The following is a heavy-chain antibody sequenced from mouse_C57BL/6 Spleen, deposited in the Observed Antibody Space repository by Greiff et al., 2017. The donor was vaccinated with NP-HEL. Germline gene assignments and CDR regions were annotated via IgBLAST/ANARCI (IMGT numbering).Heavy chain of an antibody. Sequence: EVQLQQSGPELVKPGASVKISCKASGYTFTDYYMNWVKQSHGKSLEWIGDINPNNGGTSYNQKFKGKATLTVDKSSSTAYMELRSLTSEDSAVYYCADGDYSNSPFAYWGQGTLVTVSA. CDR3: ADGDYSNSPFAY. V-gene: IGHV1-26*01. CDR2: INPNNGGT. D-gene: IGHD2-5*01. CDR1: GYTFTDYY. J-gene: IGHJ3*01.